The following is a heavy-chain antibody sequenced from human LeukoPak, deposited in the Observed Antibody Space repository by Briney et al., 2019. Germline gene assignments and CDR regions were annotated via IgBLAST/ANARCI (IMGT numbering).Heavy chain of an antibody. V-gene: IGHV1-18*01. D-gene: IGHD3-22*01. J-gene: IGHJ4*02. CDR2: ITAYNGDT. Sequence: ASVKVSCKASGYTFTSYGINWVRQAPGQGLAWVGWITAYNGDTNYAQGVQGRITLTADTSTGTALMELRSLSSDDTAVYYCALARSGSVAGPSDYWGQGTLVTVSS. CDR1: GYTFTSYG. CDR3: ALARSGSVAGPSDY.